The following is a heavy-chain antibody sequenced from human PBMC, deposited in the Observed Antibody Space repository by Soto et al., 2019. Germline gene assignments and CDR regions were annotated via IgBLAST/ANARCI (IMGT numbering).Heavy chain of an antibody. D-gene: IGHD3-10*01. J-gene: IGHJ4*02. CDR1: GGSISSGTYY. CDR3: ARRDQRGVVRGIDY. V-gene: IGHV4-39*01. Sequence: LQLQESGPGLVKPSETLSLTCAVSGGSISSGTYYWGWIRQPPGKGLEWIGTISYSGSTYYNPSLKRRVTISPDTSKNQFSLSLSSVTAADTAVYYCARRDQRGVVRGIDYWGQGTLVTVSS. CDR2: ISYSGST.